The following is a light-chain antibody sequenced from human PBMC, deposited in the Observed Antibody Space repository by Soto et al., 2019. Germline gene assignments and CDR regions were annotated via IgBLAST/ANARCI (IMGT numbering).Light chain of an antibody. Sequence: DIQMTQSPSTLSASVGDGVTITCRASPNISVWLAWYQQRPGQAPKFLIYDASNLETGVSSRFSRSGSGTEFTLTLSRLQPEDVETYYCQQYDNFSPTFGQGTKLEIK. CDR2: DAS. J-gene: IGKJ2*01. V-gene: IGKV1-5*01. CDR1: PNISVW. CDR3: QQYDNFSPT.